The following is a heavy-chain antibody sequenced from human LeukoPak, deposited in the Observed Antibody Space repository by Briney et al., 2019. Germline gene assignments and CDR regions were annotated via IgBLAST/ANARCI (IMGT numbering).Heavy chain of an antibody. CDR2: ISGSGGST. J-gene: IGHJ4*02. V-gene: IGHV3-23*01. CDR1: GFTFSSYG. CDR3: ANRYDSSGDRNY. D-gene: IGHD3-22*01. Sequence: PGGSLRLSCAASGFTFSSYGMSWVRQAPGKGLEWVSAISGSGGSTYYADSVKGRFTISRDNSKNTLYLQMNSLRAEDTAVYYWANRYDSSGDRNYWGQGTLVTVSS.